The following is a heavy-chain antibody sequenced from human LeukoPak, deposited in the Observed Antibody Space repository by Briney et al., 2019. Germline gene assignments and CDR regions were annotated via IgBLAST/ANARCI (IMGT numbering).Heavy chain of an antibody. CDR2: INPNRGKT. V-gene: IGHV1-8*03. J-gene: IGHJ6*03. D-gene: IGHD2-2*01. CDR1: GYTFTNYD. Sequence: VASVKVSCKASGYTFTNYDINWVRQAIGQGLEWMGWINPNRGKTGYAQKFQGRVTITRDTSISTAYMEMSSLKSEDTAVYYCAIGIYIPTYYYYMDVWGKGTTVTVSS. CDR3: AIGIYIPTYYYYMDV.